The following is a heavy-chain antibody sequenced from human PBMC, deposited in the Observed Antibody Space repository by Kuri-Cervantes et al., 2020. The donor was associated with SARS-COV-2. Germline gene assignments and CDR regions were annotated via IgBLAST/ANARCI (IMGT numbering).Heavy chain of an antibody. CDR3: ARAFRSSWSSYFDY. CDR2: ISYDGSNK. J-gene: IGHJ4*02. CDR1: GFTFSSYA. Sequence: GGSLRLSCAASGFTFSSYAMHWVRQAPGKGLEWVAVISYDGSNKYYADSVKGRFTISRDNSKNTLYLQMNSLRAEDTAVYYCARAFRSSWSSYFDYWGQGTLVTVSS. V-gene: IGHV3-30-3*01.